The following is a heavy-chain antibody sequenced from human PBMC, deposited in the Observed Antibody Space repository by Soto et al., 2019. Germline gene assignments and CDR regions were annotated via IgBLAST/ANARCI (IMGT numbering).Heavy chain of an antibody. J-gene: IGHJ6*02. D-gene: IGHD6-13*01. CDR3: ARDSGIAAAGRHYYYYDYGMDV. CDR2: ISAYNGNT. Sequence: ASVKVSCKASGYTFTSYDINWVRQATGQGLEWMGWISAYNGNTNYAQKLQGRVTMTTDTSTSTAYMELRSLRSDDTAVYYCARDSGIAAAGRHYYYYDYGMDVWGQGSLVTVSS. V-gene: IGHV1-18*01. CDR1: GYTFTSYD.